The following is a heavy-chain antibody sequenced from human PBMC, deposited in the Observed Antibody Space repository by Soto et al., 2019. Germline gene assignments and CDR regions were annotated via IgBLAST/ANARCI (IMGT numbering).Heavy chain of an antibody. CDR1: GGSISSSSYY. CDR2: IYYSGST. D-gene: IGHD2-2*03. CDR3: ARLDIVVA. Sequence: PSETLSLTCTVSGGSISSSSYYWGWIRQPPGKGLEWIGSIYYSGSTYYNPSLKSRVTISVDTSKNQFSLKLSSVTAADTAVYYCARLDIVVAWGQGTLVTVSS. J-gene: IGHJ5*02. V-gene: IGHV4-39*01.